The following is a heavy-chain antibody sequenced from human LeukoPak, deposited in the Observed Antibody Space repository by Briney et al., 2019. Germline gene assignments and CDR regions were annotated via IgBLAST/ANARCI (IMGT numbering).Heavy chain of an antibody. CDR1: GYTFTSYG. V-gene: IGHV1-18*04. J-gene: IGHJ4*02. CDR2: ISAYNGNT. Sequence: GASVKVSCKASGYTFTSYGISWVRQAPGQGLEWMGWISAYNGNTNYAQKLQGRVTMTTDTSTSTAHMELRSLRSDDTAVYYCARESTPEPIVVVPAAMSYWGQGTLVTVSS. D-gene: IGHD2-2*01. CDR3: ARESTPEPIVVVPAAMSY.